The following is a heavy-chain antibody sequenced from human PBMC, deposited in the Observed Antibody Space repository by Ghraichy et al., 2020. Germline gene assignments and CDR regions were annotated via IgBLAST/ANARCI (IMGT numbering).Heavy chain of an antibody. CDR1: GYTFTGYY. D-gene: IGHD6-6*01. Sequence: ASVKVSCKASGYTFTGYYMHWVRQAPGQGLEWMGWINPNSGGTNYAQKFQGRVTMTRDTSISTAYMELSRLRSDDTAVYYCAREFGDIAARQSNYYYYYGMDVWGQGTTVTVSS. J-gene: IGHJ6*02. CDR3: AREFGDIAARQSNYYYYYGMDV. V-gene: IGHV1-2*02. CDR2: INPNSGGT.